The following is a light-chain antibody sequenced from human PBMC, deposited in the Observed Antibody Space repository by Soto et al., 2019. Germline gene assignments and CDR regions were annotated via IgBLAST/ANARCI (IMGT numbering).Light chain of an antibody. CDR2: GAS. J-gene: IGKJ1*01. Sequence: EIVMTQSPATLSVSPGERATLSCRASQSVSSNLAWYQQKPGQAPRLLIYGASTRATGIPARFSGSGSGTEITLTISSLHSEDFAVYDGQQYNNWPRTFGQGTKVEIK. CDR1: QSVSSN. CDR3: QQYNNWPRT. V-gene: IGKV3-15*01.